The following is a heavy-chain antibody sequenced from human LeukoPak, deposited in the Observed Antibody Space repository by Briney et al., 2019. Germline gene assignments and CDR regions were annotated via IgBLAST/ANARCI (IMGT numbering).Heavy chain of an antibody. D-gene: IGHD3-22*01. V-gene: IGHV1-46*01. CDR1: GYTFTSYY. J-gene: IGHJ4*02. Sequence: ASVKVSCKASGYTFTSYYMHWVRQAPGQGLEWMGIINPSGGSTSYAQKFQGRVTMTRDTSTSTVYMELSSPRSEDTAVYYCASYDSSGYYCSGLDYWGQGTLVTVSS. CDR2: INPSGGST. CDR3: ASYDSSGYYCSGLDY.